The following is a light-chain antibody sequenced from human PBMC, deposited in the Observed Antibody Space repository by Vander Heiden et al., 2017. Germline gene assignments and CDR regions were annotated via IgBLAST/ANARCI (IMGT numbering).Light chain of an antibody. J-gene: IGLJ3*02. CDR2: SNN. CDR1: SSNIGTNT. Sequence: SLLPQPPSPSGTPGQRVTIPCSGSSSNIGTNTINWYQQLPGTAPKLLIYSNNQRPSGVPDRFSGSRSGTSASLAISGLQSEDEADYYCAAWDDRLSGPVFGGGTKLTVL. CDR3: AAWDDRLSGPV. V-gene: IGLV1-44*01.